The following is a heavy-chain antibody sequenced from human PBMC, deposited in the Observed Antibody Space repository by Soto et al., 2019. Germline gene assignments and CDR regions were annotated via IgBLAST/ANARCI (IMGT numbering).Heavy chain of an antibody. CDR1: GYSISSRYW. J-gene: IGHJ2*01. D-gene: IGHD1-26*01. V-gene: IGHV4-28*01. Sequence: QVQLQESGPGLVKPSDTLSLTCAVSGYSISSRYWWGWIRQPPGKGLEWIGNNYYTGTTYYNPSLKSRVTMSVDTSKNQFSLKLNSVTAVDTAVYYCARRHWEDWYFDVWGRGTLVTVSS. CDR2: NYYTGTT. CDR3: ARRHWEDWYFDV.